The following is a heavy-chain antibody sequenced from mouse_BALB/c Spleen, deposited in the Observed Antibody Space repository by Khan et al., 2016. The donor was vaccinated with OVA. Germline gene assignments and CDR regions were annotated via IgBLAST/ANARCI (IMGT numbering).Heavy chain of an antibody. Sequence: QVQLQQSGAELVRPGVSVKISCKGSGYTFTDFAMHWVKQSHAKSLEWIGVISTYYGDASYNQKFKGKATVTVDKSSSTAYMELARLTSEDSAISYCARGSGNSRFAYWGQGTLVTVSA. J-gene: IGHJ3*01. CDR1: GYTFTDFA. CDR3: ARGSGNSRFAY. D-gene: IGHD1-3*01. CDR2: ISTYYGDA. V-gene: IGHV1S137*01.